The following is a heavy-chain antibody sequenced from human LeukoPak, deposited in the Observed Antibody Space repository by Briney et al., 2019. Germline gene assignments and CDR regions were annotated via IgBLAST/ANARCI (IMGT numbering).Heavy chain of an antibody. J-gene: IGHJ4*02. V-gene: IGHV3-30*02. D-gene: IGHD6-13*01. CDR3: AKGDGAAAGRFDY. CDR2: IRYDGSNK. CDR1: GFTFSSYG. Sequence: PGGSPRLSCAASGFTFSSYGMHWVRQAPGKGLEWVAFIRYDGSNKYYADSVKGRFTISRDNSKNTLYLQMNSLRAEDTAVYYCAKGDGAAAGRFDYWGQGTLVTVSS.